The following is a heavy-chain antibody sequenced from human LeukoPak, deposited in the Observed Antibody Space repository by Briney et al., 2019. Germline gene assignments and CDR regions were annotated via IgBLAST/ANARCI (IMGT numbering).Heavy chain of an antibody. D-gene: IGHD3-22*01. CDR2: ISSSGST. V-gene: IGHV4-4*07. Sequence: PSETLSLTCTASGGSISSYYWSWIRQPAGKGLGWIGRISSSGSTNYNPSLKSRVTISVDTSKNQFSLKLSSVTAADTAVYFCARGPYSYDTSGAFDIWGQGTMVTVSS. J-gene: IGHJ3*02. CDR3: ARGPYSYDTSGAFDI. CDR1: GGSISSYY.